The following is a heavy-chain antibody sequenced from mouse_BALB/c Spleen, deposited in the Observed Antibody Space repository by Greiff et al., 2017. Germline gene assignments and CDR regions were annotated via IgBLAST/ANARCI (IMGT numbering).Heavy chain of an antibody. CDR1: GFNIKDTY. V-gene: IGHV14-3*02. CDR3: AQIYYDYENYAMDY. J-gene: IGHJ4*01. D-gene: IGHD2-4*01. Sequence: VQLKQSGAELVKPGASVKLSCTASGFNIKDTYMHWVKQRPEQGLEWIGRIDPANGNTKYDPKFQGKATITADTSSNTAYLQLSSLTSEDTAVYYCAQIYYDYENYAMDYWGQGTSVTVSS. CDR2: IDPANGNT.